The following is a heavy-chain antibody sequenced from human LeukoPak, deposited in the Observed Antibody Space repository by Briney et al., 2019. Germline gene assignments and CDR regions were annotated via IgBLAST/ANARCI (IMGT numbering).Heavy chain of an antibody. D-gene: IGHD6-6*01. CDR2: IYYSGST. CDR1: GGSISSGDYY. V-gene: IGHV4-30-4*01. CDR3: ARSGRGYSSSVHAFGI. Sequence: SQTLSLTCTVSGGSISSGDYYWSWLRQPPGKGLEWIGYIYYSGSTYYNPSLKSRVTISVDTSKNQFSLKLSSVTAADTAVYYCARSGRGYSSSVHAFGIWGQGTMVTVSS. J-gene: IGHJ3*02.